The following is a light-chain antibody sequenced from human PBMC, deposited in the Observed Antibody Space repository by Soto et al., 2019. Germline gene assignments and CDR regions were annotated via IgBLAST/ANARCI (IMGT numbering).Light chain of an antibody. CDR2: AAS. CDR3: QKSYSTPYT. V-gene: IGKV1-39*01. CDR1: RSISSY. J-gene: IGKJ2*01. Sequence: DIQMTQSPSSLSASVGDRVTITCRASRSISSYLNWYQQKPGKAPKLLIYAASSLQSGVPSRFSGSGSGTDFTLSISSLQPEDFATYYCQKSYSTPYTFGQGTKLEIK.